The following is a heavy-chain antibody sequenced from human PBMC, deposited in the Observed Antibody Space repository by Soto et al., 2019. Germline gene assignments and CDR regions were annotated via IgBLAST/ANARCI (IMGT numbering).Heavy chain of an antibody. D-gene: IGHD6-19*01. V-gene: IGHV3-23*01. J-gene: IGHJ4*02. Sequence: SLRLSCAASGFPFSTYAMNWVRQAPGKGLEWVSGISGSGDTYYADSVKGRFTISRDNGKSSLYLEMSDLRAEDTAVYYCARDLGWAFDYWGRVTLVTVPS. CDR3: ARDLGWAFDY. CDR1: GFPFSTYA. CDR2: ISGSGDT.